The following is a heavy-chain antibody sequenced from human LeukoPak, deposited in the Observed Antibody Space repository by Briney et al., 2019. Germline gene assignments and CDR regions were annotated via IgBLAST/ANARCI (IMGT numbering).Heavy chain of an antibody. CDR1: GFTFSSYG. D-gene: IGHD3-3*01. CDR2: ISYDGSNK. J-gene: IGHJ4*02. Sequence: GRSLRLSCAASGFTFSSYGMHWVRQAPGKGLEWVAVISYDGSNKYYADSVKGRFTISRDNSKNTLYLQMNSLRAEDTAVYYCAKWSLEWLSIDYWGQGTLVTVSS. V-gene: IGHV3-30*18. CDR3: AKWSLEWLSIDY.